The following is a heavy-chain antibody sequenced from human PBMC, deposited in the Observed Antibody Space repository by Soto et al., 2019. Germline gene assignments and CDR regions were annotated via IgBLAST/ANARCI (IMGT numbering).Heavy chain of an antibody. J-gene: IGHJ4*02. CDR3: ARDLGGWPDY. CDR2: INAGNGNT. CDR1: GYTFASYG. V-gene: IGHV1-3*01. Sequence: ASVKVSCKASGYTFASYGISWVRQAPGQRLEWMGWINAGNGNTKYSQKFQGRVTITRDTSASTAYMELSSLRSEDTAVYYCARDLGGWPDYWGQGTLVTVSS. D-gene: IGHD2-15*01.